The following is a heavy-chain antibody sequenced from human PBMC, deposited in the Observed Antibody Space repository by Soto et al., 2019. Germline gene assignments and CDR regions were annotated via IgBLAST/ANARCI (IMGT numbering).Heavy chain of an antibody. CDR2: ISATGCGT. CDR1: GFKFSNYA. J-gene: IGHJ4*02. CDR3: AKDRRAGGNSAFYFDF. Sequence: SLRLSCAASGFKFSNYAMSWVRQAPGKGLEWVSLISATGCGTYYADSVKGRFTISRDNSHNTPYLQVHSLTAEDTAVYYCAKDRRAGGNSAFYFDFWGQGAQVTVSS. V-gene: IGHV3-23*01. D-gene: IGHD3-16*01.